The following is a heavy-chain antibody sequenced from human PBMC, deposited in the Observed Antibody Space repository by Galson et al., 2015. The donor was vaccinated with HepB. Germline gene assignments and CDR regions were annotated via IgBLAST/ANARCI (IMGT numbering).Heavy chain of an antibody. CDR2: IDPSDSYT. D-gene: IGHD3-22*01. CDR1: GYSFISYW. CDR3: ATIYYDSSGYYLFFDY. V-gene: IGHV5-10-1*01. J-gene: IGHJ4*02. Sequence: QSGAEVKKPGESLRISCKGSGYSFISYWISWVRQMPGKGLEWMGRIDPSDSYTNYSPSFQGLVTISADKSISTAYLQWSSLKASDTAIYYCATIYYDSSGYYLFFDYWGQGTLVTVSS.